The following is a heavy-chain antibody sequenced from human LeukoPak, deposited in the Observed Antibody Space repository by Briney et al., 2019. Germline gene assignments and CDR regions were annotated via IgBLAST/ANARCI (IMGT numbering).Heavy chain of an antibody. D-gene: IGHD2/OR15-2a*01. CDR1: EFTFSSYA. Sequence: PGGSLRLSCAASEFTFSSYAMQWVRQARGKGLEWVSGISASGGSTWYADSVKGRFTISRDDSKNTLYLQMNSVRAEDTAVYYCAKYVSAKGPPYALDVWGQGTTVTVSS. CDR2: ISASGGST. CDR3: AKYVSAKGPPYALDV. V-gene: IGHV3-23*01. J-gene: IGHJ6*02.